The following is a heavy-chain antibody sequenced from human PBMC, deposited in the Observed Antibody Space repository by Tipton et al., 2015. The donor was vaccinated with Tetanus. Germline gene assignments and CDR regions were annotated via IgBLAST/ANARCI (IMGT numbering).Heavy chain of an antibody. CDR1: GFTFDSYA. Sequence: SLRLSCAASGFTFDSYAMNWVRQAPGKGLEWVSVSYSGGSYAYYADSVKGRFTTSRDDSKNTLYLHMTSLRAEDTAVYYCAKAKTWINLWFGDHWDQGVLVIVSP. D-gene: IGHD3-10*01. V-gene: IGHV3-23*03. CDR3: AKAKTWINLWFGDH. CDR2: SYSGGSYA. J-gene: IGHJ4*02.